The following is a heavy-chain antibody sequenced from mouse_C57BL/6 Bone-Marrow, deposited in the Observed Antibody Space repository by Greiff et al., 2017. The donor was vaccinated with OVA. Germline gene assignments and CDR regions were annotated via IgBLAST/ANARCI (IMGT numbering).Heavy chain of an antibody. V-gene: IGHV5-9-1*02. CDR2: ISSGGDYI. J-gene: IGHJ1*03. Sequence: EVKLEESGEGLVKPGGSLKLSCAASGFTFSSYAMSWVRQTPEKRLEWVAYISSGGDYIYYADTVKGRFTISRDNARNTLYLQMSSLKSEDTAMYYCTRDYGYDDWYFDVWGTGTTVTVSS. CDR1: GFTFSSYA. D-gene: IGHD2-2*01. CDR3: TRDYGYDDWYFDV.